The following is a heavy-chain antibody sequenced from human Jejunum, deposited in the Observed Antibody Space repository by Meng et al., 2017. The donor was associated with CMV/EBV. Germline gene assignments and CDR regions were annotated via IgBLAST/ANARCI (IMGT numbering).Heavy chain of an antibody. CDR1: GGSVSDYN. D-gene: IGHD1-26*01. V-gene: IGHV4-34*01. Sequence: SATRSLTCAVCGGSVSDYNWSWFRQTPGKGLEWIGEIIRGGATNYNPSLNSRLTISIDTSKNQLSLKVTSVTAADTAIYYCARGVGDYWGQGTLVTVSS. CDR3: ARGVGDY. CDR2: IIRGGAT. J-gene: IGHJ4*02.